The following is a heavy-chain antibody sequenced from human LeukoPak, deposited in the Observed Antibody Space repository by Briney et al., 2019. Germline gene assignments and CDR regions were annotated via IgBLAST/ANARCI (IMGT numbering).Heavy chain of an antibody. Sequence: GGCLRLSWAASGFTFSSYDMPWVRQATGKGLEWVSAIGTAGDTYYPGSVKGRFTISRENAKNSLYLQMNSLRAGDTAVYYCARGAAAGTFDYWGQGTLVTVSS. CDR3: ARGAAAGTFDY. CDR2: IGTAGDT. D-gene: IGHD6-13*01. J-gene: IGHJ4*02. CDR1: GFTFSSYD. V-gene: IGHV3-13*01.